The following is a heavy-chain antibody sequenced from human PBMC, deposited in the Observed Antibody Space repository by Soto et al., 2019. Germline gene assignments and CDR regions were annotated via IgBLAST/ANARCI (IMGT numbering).Heavy chain of an antibody. J-gene: IGHJ6*02. CDR1: GYTFTGYY. Sequence: ASVKVSCKASGYTFTGYYMHWVRQAPGQGLEWMGWINPNSGGTNYAQKFQGWVTMTRDTSISTAYMELSRLRSDDTAVYYCARAGAIQLWKSAGMDVWGQGTTVTVSS. CDR2: INPNSGGT. D-gene: IGHD5-18*01. V-gene: IGHV1-2*04. CDR3: ARAGAIQLWKSAGMDV.